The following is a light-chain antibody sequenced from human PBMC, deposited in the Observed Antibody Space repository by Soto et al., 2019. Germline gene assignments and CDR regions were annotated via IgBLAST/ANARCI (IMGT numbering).Light chain of an antibody. CDR1: QSVSSSY. V-gene: IGKV3D-20*02. CDR2: GAS. CDR3: QQRSDWPIT. Sequence: DIVLTESPGTLSFSPGARATLSCRASQSVSSSYLAWYQQKPGQAPTLLIHGASSRATDIPDRFSGSGSGTAFTLTISSLEPEDFAVYYCQQRSDWPITFGQGTRLEIK. J-gene: IGKJ5*01.